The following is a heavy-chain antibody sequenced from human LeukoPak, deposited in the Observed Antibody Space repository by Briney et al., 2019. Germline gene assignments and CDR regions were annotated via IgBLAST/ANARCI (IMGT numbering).Heavy chain of an antibody. V-gene: IGHV3-74*01. CDR3: ARVYSGSSFDY. Sequence: GGSLRLSCAAPGFTFSNYWMHWVRHAPGKGLVWVSRVNSDGSSTNYADSVKGRFTISRDNAKSTLYLQMNSLRADDTAVYYCARVYSGSSFDYWGQGTLVTVSS. D-gene: IGHD1-26*01. CDR1: GFTFSNYW. J-gene: IGHJ4*02. CDR2: VNSDGSST.